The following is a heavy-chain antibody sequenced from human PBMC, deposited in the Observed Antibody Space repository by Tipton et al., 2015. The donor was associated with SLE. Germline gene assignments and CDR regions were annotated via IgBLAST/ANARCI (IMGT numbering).Heavy chain of an antibody. V-gene: IGHV4-4*07. J-gene: IGHJ3*02. CDR2: IYTSGST. CDR3: ASDKVGATGVDAFDI. CDR1: GGSISSYY. D-gene: IGHD1-26*01. Sequence: TLSLTCTVSGGSISSYYWSWIRQPAGKGLEWIGRIYTSGSTNYNPSLKSRVTISVDTSKNQFSLKLSSVTAADAAVYYCASDKVGATGVDAFDIWGQGTMVTVSS.